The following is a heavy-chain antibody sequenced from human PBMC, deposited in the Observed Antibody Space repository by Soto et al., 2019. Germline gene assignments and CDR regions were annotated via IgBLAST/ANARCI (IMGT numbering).Heavy chain of an antibody. Sequence: GGSLRLSCAASGLTFSSYGMHWVRQAPGKGLEWVAVISYDGSNNYYADSVRGRFTISRDNSKNTLYLQMNSLRAEDTAVYYCAKVVLTGYRFDDAFDIWGQGIMVTVSS. CDR3: AKVVLTGYRFDDAFDI. J-gene: IGHJ3*02. V-gene: IGHV3-30*18. CDR2: ISYDGSNN. D-gene: IGHD3-9*01. CDR1: GLTFSSYG.